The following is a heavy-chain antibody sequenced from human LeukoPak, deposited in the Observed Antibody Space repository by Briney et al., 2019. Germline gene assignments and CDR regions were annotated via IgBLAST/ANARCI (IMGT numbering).Heavy chain of an antibody. CDR3: ARGQDYYDSSGYYNWFDP. CDR2: IYYSGST. J-gene: IGHJ5*02. CDR1: GGSISSSSYY. V-gene: IGHV4-39*01. Sequence: PSETLSLTCTVSGGSISSSSYYWGWIRQPPGKGLEWIGSIYYSGSTYYNPSLKSRVTISVDTSKNQFSLKLSSVTAADTAAYYCARGQDYYDSSGYYNWFDPWGQGTLVTVSS. D-gene: IGHD3-22*01.